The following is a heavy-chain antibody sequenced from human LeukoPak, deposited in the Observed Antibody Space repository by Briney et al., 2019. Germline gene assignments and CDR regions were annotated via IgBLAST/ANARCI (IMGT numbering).Heavy chain of an antibody. CDR3: ARGLMGYYDFWSGPHD. CDR2: IIPILGIA. V-gene: IGHV1-69*04. J-gene: IGHJ4*02. Sequence: SVKVSCKASGGTFSSYAIRWVRQAPGQGLEWMGRIIPILGIANYAQKFQGRVTITADKSTSTAYMELSSLRSEDTAVYYCARGLMGYYDFWSGPHDWGQGTLVTVSS. D-gene: IGHD3-3*01. CDR1: GGTFSSYA.